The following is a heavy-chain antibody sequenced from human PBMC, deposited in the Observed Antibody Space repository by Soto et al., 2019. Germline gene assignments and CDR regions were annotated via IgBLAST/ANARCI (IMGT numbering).Heavy chain of an antibody. Sequence: ELQLVETGGGLIQTGGSLRLSCAASGFSISSNYIAWVRQPPGKGLEWVSTTFSGGNTEYAASVKGRCSISRDKYKNTLYLQMANLRVDDTAVYYCARKPPRAIQGWAFGMDVWGQGTTVSVSS. CDR1: GFSISSNY. CDR2: TFSGGNT. J-gene: IGHJ6*02. V-gene: IGHV3-53*02. CDR3: ARKPPRAIQGWAFGMDV. D-gene: IGHD2-21*01.